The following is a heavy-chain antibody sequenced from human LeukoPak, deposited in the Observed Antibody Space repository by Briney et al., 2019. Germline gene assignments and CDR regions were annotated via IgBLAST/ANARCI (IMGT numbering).Heavy chain of an antibody. V-gene: IGHV5-51*01. CDR3: ARHPYYYDSSGYCYYFDY. Sequence: GESLKISCKGSGYSFTSYWIGLVRQMPGKGLEWMGIIYPGDSDPRYSPSFQGQVTISADKSISTAYLQWSSLKASDTAMYYCARHPYYYDSSGYCYYFDYWGQGTLVTVSS. CDR1: GYSFTSYW. D-gene: IGHD3-22*01. J-gene: IGHJ4*02. CDR2: IYPGDSDP.